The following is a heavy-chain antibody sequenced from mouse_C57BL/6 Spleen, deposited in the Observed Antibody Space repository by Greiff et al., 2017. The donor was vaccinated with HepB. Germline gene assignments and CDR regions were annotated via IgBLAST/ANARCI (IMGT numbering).Heavy chain of an antibody. CDR3: ARNPLLYGSSYGYFDV. CDR1: GYSITSDY. D-gene: IGHD1-1*01. CDR2: ISYSGST. V-gene: IGHV3-8*01. Sequence: VQLKESGPGLAKPSQTLSLTCSVTGYSITSDYWNWIRKFPGNKLEYMGYISYSGSTYYNPSLKSRISITRDTSKNQYYLQLNSVTTEDTATYYCARNPLLYGSSYGYFDVWGTGTTVTVSS. J-gene: IGHJ1*03.